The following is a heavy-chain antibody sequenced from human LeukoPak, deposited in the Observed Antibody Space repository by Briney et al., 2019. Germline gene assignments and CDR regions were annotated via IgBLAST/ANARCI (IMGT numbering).Heavy chain of an antibody. CDR1: GGSISSGSYY. D-gene: IGHD2-2*01. Sequence: PSQTLSLTCTVSGGSISSGSYYWSWIRQPAGKGLEWIGRIYTSGSTNYNPSLKSRVTISVDTSKNQFSLKLSSVAAADTAVYYCARSMYIVVVPAAAYYYGMDVWGQGTTVTVSS. J-gene: IGHJ6*02. CDR2: IYTSGST. V-gene: IGHV4-61*02. CDR3: ARSMYIVVVPAAAYYYGMDV.